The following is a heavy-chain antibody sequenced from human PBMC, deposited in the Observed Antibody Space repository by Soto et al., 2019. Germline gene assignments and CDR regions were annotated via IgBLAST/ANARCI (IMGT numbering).Heavy chain of an antibody. Sequence: PGGSLRLSCAASGFTFSSYAMSWVRQAPGKGLEWVSAISGSGGSTYYADSVKGRFTISRDNSKNTLYLQMNSLRAEDTAVYYCAKDQGCSSTSCRIWGYYYYYGMDVWGQGTTVTVSS. CDR2: ISGSGGST. J-gene: IGHJ6*02. D-gene: IGHD2-2*01. CDR3: AKDQGCSSTSCRIWGYYYYYGMDV. V-gene: IGHV3-23*01. CDR1: GFTFSSYA.